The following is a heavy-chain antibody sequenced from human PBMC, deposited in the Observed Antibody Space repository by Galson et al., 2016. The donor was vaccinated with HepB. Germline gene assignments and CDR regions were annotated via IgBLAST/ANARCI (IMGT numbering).Heavy chain of an antibody. J-gene: IGHJ4*02. V-gene: IGHV2-70*13. Sequence: PALVKPTQILTLTCTFSGFSLATGGMCVSWIRQPPGKALEWLALIDWGDDKSYSTSLKTRLPISKDISRNQVVLTMTNMDPEDTGTYYCARSYASGNNYNGPSHAPHLDYWGQGILVTVSS. CDR3: ARSYASGNNYNGPSHAPHLDY. CDR1: GFSLATGGMC. D-gene: IGHD3-10*01. CDR2: IDWGDDK.